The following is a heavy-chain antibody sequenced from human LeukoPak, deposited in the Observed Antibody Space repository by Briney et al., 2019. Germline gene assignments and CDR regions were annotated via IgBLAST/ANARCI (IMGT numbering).Heavy chain of an antibody. D-gene: IGHD4-11*01. CDR1: GGSISSYY. J-gene: IGHJ4*02. CDR2: IYYSGST. CDR3: ARVRLAYSNFFDY. Sequence: SETLSLTCTVSGGSISSYYWSWIRQPPGKGLEWIGYIYYSGSTNYNPSLKSRVTISVDTFKNQFSLKLSSVTAADTAVYYCARVRLAYSNFFDYWGQGTLVTVSS. V-gene: IGHV4-59*01.